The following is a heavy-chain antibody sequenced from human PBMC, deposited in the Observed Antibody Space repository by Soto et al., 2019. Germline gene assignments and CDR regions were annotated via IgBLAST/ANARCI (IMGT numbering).Heavy chain of an antibody. CDR1: GFTFTSCA. Sequence: APVKVSCKASGFTFTSCAVQWVRQAHGQRLEWMGWINAGNGNTKYSQKFQGRVTITRDTSASTAYMELSSLRSEDTAVYYCARDSAFDIWGQGTMVTVSS. J-gene: IGHJ3*02. CDR2: INAGNGNT. CDR3: ARDSAFDI. V-gene: IGHV1-3*01.